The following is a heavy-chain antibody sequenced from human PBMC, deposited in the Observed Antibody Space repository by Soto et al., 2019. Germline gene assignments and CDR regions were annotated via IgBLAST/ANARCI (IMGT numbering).Heavy chain of an antibody. V-gene: IGHV3-7*03. J-gene: IGHJ5*02. D-gene: IGHD2-15*01. CDR2: IKKDGSEK. CDR3: AREVVEARPGWFDP. CDR1: GFTLSSYW. Sequence: PGGSLRLSCAASGFTLSSYWMSWVRQAPGKGLEWVANIKKDGSEKYYVDSVKGRFTISRDNAKNSLYLQMNSLRAEDTAVYYCAREVVEARPGWFDPWGQGTLVTVSS.